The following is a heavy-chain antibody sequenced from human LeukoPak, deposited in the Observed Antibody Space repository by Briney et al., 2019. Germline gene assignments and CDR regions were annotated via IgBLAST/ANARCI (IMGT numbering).Heavy chain of an antibody. Sequence: GGSLRLSCAASGFTFSSYAMSWVRQAPGKGLEWVGRIKSKTDGGTTDYAAPVKGRFTISRDDSKNTLYLQMNSLKTEDTAVYYCTTDRAVGNWFDPWGQGTLVTVSS. CDR1: GFTFSSYA. CDR3: TTDRAVGNWFDP. J-gene: IGHJ5*02. CDR2: IKSKTDGGTT. V-gene: IGHV3-15*01.